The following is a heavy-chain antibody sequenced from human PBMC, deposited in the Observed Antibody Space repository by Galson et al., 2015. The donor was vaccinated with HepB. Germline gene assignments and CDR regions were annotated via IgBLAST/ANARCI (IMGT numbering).Heavy chain of an antibody. Sequence: SLRLSCAASGFIFTNYGLTWVRQAPGKGLEWVSAISGSGGRTFYTDSVKGRFTISRDNYKNTLYLQMNGLTAEDTALYYCVKDRGEGYSHAAGGYYYQYFVHCGHGTLVTVS. CDR3: VKDRGEGYSHAAGGYYYQYFVH. CDR2: ISGSGGRT. CDR1: GFIFTNYG. V-gene: IGHV3-23*01. D-gene: IGHD3-22*01. J-gene: IGHJ1*01.